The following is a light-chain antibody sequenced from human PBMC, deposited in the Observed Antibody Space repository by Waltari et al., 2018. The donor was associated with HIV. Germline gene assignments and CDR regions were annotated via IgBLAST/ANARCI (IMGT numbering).Light chain of an antibody. J-gene: IGLJ2*01. Sequence: QSALTQPRPVSGSPGQSVTISCTGTSSDVGAYNSVSWYQQHPGKAPKLISYDVTRRPPGLPDRFSCSKSGNTASLTISGLQAEDEADYFGQSYDSRLRAVVFGGGTKLTVL. V-gene: IGLV2-11*01. CDR2: DVT. CDR3: QSYDSRLRAVV. CDR1: SSDVGAYNS.